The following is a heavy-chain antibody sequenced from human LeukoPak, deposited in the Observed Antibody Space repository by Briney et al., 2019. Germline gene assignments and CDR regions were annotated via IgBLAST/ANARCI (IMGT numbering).Heavy chain of an antibody. CDR1: GGSISSSSYY. CDR2: IYYSGST. CDR3: ARETPRYDVDY. J-gene: IGHJ4*02. V-gene: IGHV4-39*07. Sequence: SETLSLTCTVSGGSISSSSYYWGWIRQPPGKGLEWIGSIYYSGSTYYNPSLKSRVTISVDTSKNQFSLKLSSVTAADTAVYYCARETPRYDVDYWGQGTLVTVSS. D-gene: IGHD3-3*01.